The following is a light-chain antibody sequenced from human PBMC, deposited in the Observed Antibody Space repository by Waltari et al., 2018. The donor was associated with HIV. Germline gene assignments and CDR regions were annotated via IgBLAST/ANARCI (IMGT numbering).Light chain of an antibody. CDR3: SSFTTSNSLL. J-gene: IGLJ2*01. CDR1: SRAVSPYAL. CDR2: EVS. V-gene: IGLV2-14*01. Sequence: QSALTQPPSVSGSPGPSITVSCPGTSRAVSPYALVPWYQQTPGIAPKLVIYEVSNRPSGISDRFSGSKSGNTASLTISGLQTEDEADYYCSSFTTSNSLLFGGGTKVTVL.